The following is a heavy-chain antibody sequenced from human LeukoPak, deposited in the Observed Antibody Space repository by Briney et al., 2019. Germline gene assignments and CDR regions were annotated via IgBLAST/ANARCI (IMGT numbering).Heavy chain of an antibody. CDR1: GFTFSSYA. CDR2: ISGSGGST. J-gene: IGHJ4*02. D-gene: IGHD3-9*01. V-gene: IGHV3-23*01. Sequence: PGGSLRLSCAASGFTFSSYAMSWVRQAPGKGLEWVSTISGSGGSTYYADSVKGRFTISRDNSKNTLYLQMNSLRAEDTAVYYCAKAQAARYFDWLLGDWGQGTLVTVSS. CDR3: AKAQAARYFDWLLGD.